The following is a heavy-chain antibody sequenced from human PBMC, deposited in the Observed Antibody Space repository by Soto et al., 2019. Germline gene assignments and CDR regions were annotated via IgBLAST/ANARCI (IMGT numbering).Heavy chain of an antibody. D-gene: IGHD3-10*01. CDR2: IXSXXXXX. CDR1: GFTFSSYS. J-gene: IGHJ4*02. Sequence: PGGPLRLSCAASGFTFSSYSMNWVRQAPGKGLEWVSSIXSXXXXXYXXXSVKGRFTISRDNAKNSLYLQMNSLRAEDTAVYYCARVTFGNYFDYWGRGTLVTVSS. CDR3: ARVTFGNYFDY. V-gene: IGHV3-21*01.